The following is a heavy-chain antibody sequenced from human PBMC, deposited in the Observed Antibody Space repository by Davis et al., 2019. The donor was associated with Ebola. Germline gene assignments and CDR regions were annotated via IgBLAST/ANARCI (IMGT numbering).Heavy chain of an antibody. J-gene: IGHJ5*02. V-gene: IGHV3-21*01. Sequence: PWGSLRLSCAASGFTFSSCSMNWVRQAPGPGLEWVSSISSSSSYIYYADSVKDRFTISRDNAKNSLYLQMNSLRAEATAVYYCARIAAAGTWITGWFDPWGQGTLVTVSS. CDR1: GFTFSSCS. D-gene: IGHD6-13*01. CDR3: ARIAAAGTWITGWFDP. CDR2: ISSSSSYI.